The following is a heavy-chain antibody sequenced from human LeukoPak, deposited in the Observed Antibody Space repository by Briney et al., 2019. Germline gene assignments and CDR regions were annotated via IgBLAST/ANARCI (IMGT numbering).Heavy chain of an antibody. CDR3: ARAAYSSTWYSRYFDL. D-gene: IGHD6-13*01. Sequence: PGGSLRLSCAATGFTFSSYAMHWVRQAPGKGLEWVAVISYDGSNNYYADSVKGRFTISRENAKNSLYLRMNSLRAGDTAVYYCARAAYSSTWYSRYFDLWGRGTLVTVSS. V-gene: IGHV3-30*14. J-gene: IGHJ2*01. CDR2: ISYDGSNN. CDR1: GFTFSSYA.